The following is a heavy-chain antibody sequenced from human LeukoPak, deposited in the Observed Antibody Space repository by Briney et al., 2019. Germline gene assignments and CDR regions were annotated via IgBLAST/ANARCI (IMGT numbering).Heavy chain of an antibody. V-gene: IGHV5-10-1*01. D-gene: IGHD1-1*01. CDR3: ARQGTWMSFWFDP. CDR1: GYSFTSYW. J-gene: IGHJ5*02. CDR2: IDPSDSYN. Sequence: GASLKISCNGSGYSFTSYWISWVRPMPGKGGEGMGRIDPSDSYNHYSPSFQGHVTFSADKSISNAYLQWSSLEASDTAIYYCARQGTWMSFWFDPWGQGTLVTVSS.